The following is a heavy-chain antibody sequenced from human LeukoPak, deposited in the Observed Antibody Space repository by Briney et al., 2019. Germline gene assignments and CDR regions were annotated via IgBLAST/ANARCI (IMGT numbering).Heavy chain of an antibody. V-gene: IGHV3-7*01. CDR1: GFTFGNYW. D-gene: IGHD6-13*01. CDR2: IKEDGSEK. J-gene: IGHJ4*02. CDR3: ARDLAAAGTGYSDY. Sequence: PGGSLRLSCAASGFTFGNYWMSWVRQAPGKGLEWVANIKEDGSEKYYVDSVKGRFTISRDNAKNSLYLQMNSLRAEDTAVYYCARDLAAAGTGYSDYWGQGTLVTVSS.